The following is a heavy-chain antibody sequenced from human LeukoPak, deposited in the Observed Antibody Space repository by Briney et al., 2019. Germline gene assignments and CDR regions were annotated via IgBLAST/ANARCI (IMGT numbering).Heavy chain of an antibody. CDR1: GFTFDDYA. V-gene: IGHV3-9*01. CDR3: AKDMSPHYDSSGYYQNWFDP. Sequence: PGGSLRLSCAASGFTFDDYAMHWVRQAPGKGLEWVSGISWNSGSIGYADSVKGRFTISRDNAKNSLYLQMNSLRAEDTALYYCAKDMSPHYDSSGYYQNWFDPRGQGTLVTVSS. J-gene: IGHJ5*02. CDR2: ISWNSGSI. D-gene: IGHD3-22*01.